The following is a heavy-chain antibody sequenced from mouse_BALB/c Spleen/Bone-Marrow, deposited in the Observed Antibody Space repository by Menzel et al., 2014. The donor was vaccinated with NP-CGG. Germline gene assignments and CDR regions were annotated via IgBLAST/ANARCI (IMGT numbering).Heavy chain of an antibody. CDR1: GFTFSNYW. CDR2: IRLKSHKYAT. V-gene: IGHV6-6*02. J-gene: IGHJ3*01. CDR3: TTGFAY. Sequence: DVMLVESGGGLVQPGGSMKLSCVASGFTFSNYWMNWVRQSPEKGLEWVAEIRLKSHKYATRYAESVKGRFTISRDDSKSSVYLQMNNLRAEDTGIYYCTTGFAYWGQGTLVTVSA.